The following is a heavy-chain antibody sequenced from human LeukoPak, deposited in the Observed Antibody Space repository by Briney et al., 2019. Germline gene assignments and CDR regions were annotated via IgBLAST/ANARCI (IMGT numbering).Heavy chain of an antibody. J-gene: IGHJ4*02. V-gene: IGHV3-74*01. CDR1: GFTFSGYW. CDR2: TNSDGSST. Sequence: GGSLRLSCAASGFTFSGYWTHWVRQAPGKGLVWVSRTNSDGSSTTYADSVKGRFTLSRDNAKNTLYLQMNSLRAEDTAVYYCARDRAYSYGEFDYWGQGTLVSVSS. CDR3: ARDRAYSYGEFDY. D-gene: IGHD5-18*01.